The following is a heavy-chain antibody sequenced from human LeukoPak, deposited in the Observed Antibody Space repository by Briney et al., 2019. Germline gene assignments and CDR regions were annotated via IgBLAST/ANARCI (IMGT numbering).Heavy chain of an antibody. Sequence: PGRSLRLSCAASGFTFSSYGMHWVRQAPGKGLEWVAVISYDGSNKYYADSVKGRFTVSRDNSKNTLYLQMNSLRAEDTAVCYCAIPTGDGGFDYWGQGTLVTVSS. V-gene: IGHV3-30*03. CDR1: GFTFSSYG. CDR3: AIPTGDGGFDY. D-gene: IGHD7-27*01. CDR2: ISYDGSNK. J-gene: IGHJ4*02.